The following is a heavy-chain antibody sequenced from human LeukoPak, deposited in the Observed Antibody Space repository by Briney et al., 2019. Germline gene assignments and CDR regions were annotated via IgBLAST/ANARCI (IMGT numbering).Heavy chain of an antibody. V-gene: IGHV1-69*04. CDR1: GGTFSSYA. J-gene: IGHJ4*02. Sequence: SVKVSCKASGGTFSSYAISWVRQAPGQGLEWMGRIIPILGIANYAQKFQGRVTITADRSTSTAYMELSSLRSEDTAVYYCARRVGYCTNGVCYTSGYFDYWGQGTLVTVSS. CDR2: IIPILGIA. D-gene: IGHD2-8*01. CDR3: ARRVGYCTNGVCYTSGYFDY.